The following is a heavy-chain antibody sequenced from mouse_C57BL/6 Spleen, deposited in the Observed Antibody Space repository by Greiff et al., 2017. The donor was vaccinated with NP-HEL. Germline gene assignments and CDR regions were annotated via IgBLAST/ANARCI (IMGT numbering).Heavy chain of an antibody. D-gene: IGHD2-3*01. V-gene: IGHV3-6*01. CDR3: ARGPIYDGYYAQGFDY. CDR2: ISYDGSN. J-gene: IGHJ2*01. Sequence: DVKLQESGPGLVKPSQSLSLTCSVTGYSITSGYYWNWIRQFPGNKLEWMGYISYDGSNNYNPSLKNRISITRDPSKNQFFLKLNSVTTEDTATYYCARGPIYDGYYAQGFDYWGQGTTLTVSS. CDR1: GYSITSGYY.